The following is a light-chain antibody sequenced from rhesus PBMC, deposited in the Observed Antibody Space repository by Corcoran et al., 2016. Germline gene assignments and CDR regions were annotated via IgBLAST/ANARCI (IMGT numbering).Light chain of an antibody. V-gene: IGKV3-53*01. J-gene: IGKJ2*01. CDR2: GAS. CDR1: QSVGSN. Sequence: QVILTQSPATLSLSPGERATLSCRASQSVGSNLAWYQQKPGQAPSLLSYGASSRAPGIPDRFRGRGCGTEVTLTSSSLEPEDFAVYYCQKYSSSPYSFGQGTKLEIK. CDR3: QKYSSSPYS.